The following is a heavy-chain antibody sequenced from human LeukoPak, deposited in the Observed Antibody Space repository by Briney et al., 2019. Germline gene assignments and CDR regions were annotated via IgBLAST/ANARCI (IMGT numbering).Heavy chain of an antibody. Sequence: SETLSLTCTVSGGSISSYYWSWIRQPPGKGLEWIGYIYYSGSTNYNPSLKSRVTISVYTSKNQFSLNLSSVTAADTAVYYCAREGRGAAAGMDYWGQGTLVTVSS. CDR2: IYYSGST. D-gene: IGHD6-13*01. CDR3: AREGRGAAAGMDY. J-gene: IGHJ4*02. CDR1: GGSISSYY. V-gene: IGHV4-59*01.